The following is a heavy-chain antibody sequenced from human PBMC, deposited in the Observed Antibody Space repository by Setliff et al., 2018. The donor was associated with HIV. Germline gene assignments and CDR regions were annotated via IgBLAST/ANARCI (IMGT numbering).Heavy chain of an antibody. CDR2: IYYSGST. CDR3: ARDYYDILTGYYLNSYYYYMDV. V-gene: IGHV4-59*12. Sequence: SETLSLTCTVSSGSISSYFWGWIRQPPGKGLEWIGFIYYSGSTNYNPSLKSRVTISVDTSKNQFYLKVNSVTAADTAVYYCARDYYDILTGYYLNSYYYYMDVWGKGTTVTVSS. J-gene: IGHJ6*03. D-gene: IGHD3-9*01. CDR1: SGSISSYF.